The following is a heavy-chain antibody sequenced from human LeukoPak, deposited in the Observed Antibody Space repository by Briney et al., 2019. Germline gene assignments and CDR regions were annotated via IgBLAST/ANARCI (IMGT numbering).Heavy chain of an antibody. CDR1: GFTFSSYA. CDR2: ISGSGGST. V-gene: IGHV3-23*01. J-gene: IGHJ4*02. CDR3: AKASWAARSPLDY. D-gene: IGHD6-6*01. Sequence: PGGSLRLTCAASGFTFSSYAMSWVRQAPGKGLEWVSAISGSGGSTYYADSMKGRFTISRDNSKNTLYLQMNSLRAEDTAVYYCAKASWAARSPLDYWGQGTLVTVSS.